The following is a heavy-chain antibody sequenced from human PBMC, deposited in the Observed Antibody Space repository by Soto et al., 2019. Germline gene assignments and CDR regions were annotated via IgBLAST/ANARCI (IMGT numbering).Heavy chain of an antibody. CDR1: GDTFTSYY. V-gene: IGHV1-46*01. Sequence: ASVKVSCKAPGDTFTSYYLNWVRQAPGQGLEWMGVINPHGGSTKYAQKFQGRVTMTRDTSRSTVYMELRSQSSADTAIYYCARSSGGNFGIIIEGSNWFDLCGQGTLVTVSS. CDR3: ARSSGGNFGIIIEGSNWFDL. CDR2: INPHGGST. D-gene: IGHD3-3*01. J-gene: IGHJ5*02.